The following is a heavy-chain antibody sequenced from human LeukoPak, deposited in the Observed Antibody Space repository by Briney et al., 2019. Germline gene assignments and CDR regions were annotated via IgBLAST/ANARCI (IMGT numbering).Heavy chain of an antibody. CDR1: GGXISSSSYY. CDR3: AGIAVAGRDFDY. CDR2: IYYSGST. Sequence: SETLSLTCTVSGGXISSSSYYWGWIRQPPGKGLEWIGSIYYSGSTYYNPSLKSRVTISVDTSKNQFSLKLSSVTAADTAVYYCAGIAVAGRDFDYWGRGTLVTVSS. J-gene: IGHJ4*02. V-gene: IGHV4-39*01. D-gene: IGHD6-19*01.